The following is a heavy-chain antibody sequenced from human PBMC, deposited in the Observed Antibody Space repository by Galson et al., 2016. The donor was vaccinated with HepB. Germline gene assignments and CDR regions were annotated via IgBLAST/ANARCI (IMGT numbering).Heavy chain of an antibody. Sequence: SLRLSCAASGFSISIYSMNWVRQAPGKGLEWVSAIRGSGTGTSYTDSVKGRFTISRDNSKNTLYLQMNSLRAEDAAVYYWAKSSLVGYNSGWGGSFDIWGRGTMVTVSS. CDR1: GFSISIYS. CDR3: AKSSLVGYNSGWGGSFDI. D-gene: IGHD6-19*01. J-gene: IGHJ3*02. CDR2: IRGSGTGT. V-gene: IGHV3-23*01.